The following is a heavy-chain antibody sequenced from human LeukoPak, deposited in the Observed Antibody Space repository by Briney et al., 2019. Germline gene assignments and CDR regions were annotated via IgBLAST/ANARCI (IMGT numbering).Heavy chain of an antibody. Sequence: GRSLRLSCAASGFTFSSYAMHWVRQAPGKGLEWVAVISYDGSNKYYADSVKGRFTISRDNSKNTLYLQMNSLRAEDTAVYYCALVGATDDYWGQGTLVTVSS. CDR1: GFTFSSYA. D-gene: IGHD1-26*01. CDR3: ALVGATDDY. V-gene: IGHV3-30*04. J-gene: IGHJ4*02. CDR2: ISYDGSNK.